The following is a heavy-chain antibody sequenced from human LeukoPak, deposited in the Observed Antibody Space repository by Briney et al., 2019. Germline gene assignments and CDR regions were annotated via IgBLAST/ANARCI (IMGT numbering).Heavy chain of an antibody. J-gene: IGHJ5*02. CDR3: TKVVDLNDISWFDP. CDR2: ISYDGSNK. CDR1: GFTFSNYG. V-gene: IGHV3-30*18. D-gene: IGHD3-9*01. Sequence: GRSLRLSCAASGFTFSNYGMHWVRQAPGKGLEWVPVISYDGSNKYYADSVKGRFTISRDNSKNTLYLQMNSLRAEDTAVYYCTKVVDLNDISWFDPWGQGTLVTVSS.